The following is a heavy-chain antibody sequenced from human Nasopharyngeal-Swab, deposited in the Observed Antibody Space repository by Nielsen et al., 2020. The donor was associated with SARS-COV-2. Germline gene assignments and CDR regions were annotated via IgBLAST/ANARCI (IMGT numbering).Heavy chain of an antibody. CDR3: ARERPEHSFDL. V-gene: IGHV1-3*01. CDR2: INGDTGNT. CDR1: GYSFINYA. J-gene: IGHJ4*02. D-gene: IGHD3-3*02. Sequence: ASAKIFCKASGYSFINYAMHWVRHAPGQSLEWMGWINGDTGNTKYPEKFQGRVTITRDRSTKTAYMELSSLRSEDTAVYYCARERPEHSFDLWGQGTLVTVSS.